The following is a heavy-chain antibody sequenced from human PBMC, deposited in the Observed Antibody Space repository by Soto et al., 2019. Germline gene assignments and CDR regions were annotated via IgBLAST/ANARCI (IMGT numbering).Heavy chain of an antibody. J-gene: IGHJ4*02. CDR1: GGSISSGGYY. CDR2: IYYSGST. D-gene: IGHD6-19*01. CDR3: ARDMDSSGWLYYFDY. Sequence: QVQLQESGPGLVKPSQTLSLTCTVSGGSISSGGYYWSWIRQHPGKGLEWIGYIYYSGSTYYNPSLKSRVTISVDTSKNQFSLKLSSVTAADTAVYYCARDMDSSGWLYYFDYWGQGTLVTVSS. V-gene: IGHV4-31*03.